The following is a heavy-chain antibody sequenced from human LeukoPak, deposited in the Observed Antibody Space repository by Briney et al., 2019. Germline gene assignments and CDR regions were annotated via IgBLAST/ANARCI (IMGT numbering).Heavy chain of an antibody. V-gene: IGHV4-39*07. CDR1: GGSISSSSYY. CDR2: IYYSGST. J-gene: IGHJ6*03. Sequence: SSETLSLTCTVSGGSISSSSYYWGWIRQPPGKGLEWIGSIYYSGSTYYNPSLKSRVTISVDTSKNQFSLKLSSVTAADTAVYYCARGGNYYYYYMDVWGKGTTVTVSS. CDR3: ARGGNYYYYYMDV.